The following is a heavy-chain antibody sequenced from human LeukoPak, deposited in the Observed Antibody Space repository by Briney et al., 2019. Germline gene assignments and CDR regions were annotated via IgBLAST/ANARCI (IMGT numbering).Heavy chain of an antibody. Sequence: QPSETLSLTCAVYGGSFRGYYWSWIRQPPGKGLEWIGEINHSGSTNYNPSLKSRVTISVDTSKNQFSLKLSSVTAADTAVYYCARVESGFDPWGQGTLVTVSS. CDR1: GGSFRGYY. V-gene: IGHV4-34*01. J-gene: IGHJ5*02. CDR2: INHSGST. CDR3: ARVESGFDP.